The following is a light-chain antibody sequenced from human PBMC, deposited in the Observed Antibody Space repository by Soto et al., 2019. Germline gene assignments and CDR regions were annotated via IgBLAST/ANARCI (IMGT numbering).Light chain of an antibody. Sequence: ETLMTQSPATLSVSPGERATLSCRASQSVNNNLAWYQQKLGQAPRVLIYGASTRATGIPARFTGSGSGTKFILTITSLQSEDSAVYYCQEYNTWPWTFGQGTKV. V-gene: IGKV3-15*01. J-gene: IGKJ1*01. CDR3: QEYNTWPWT. CDR2: GAS. CDR1: QSVNNN.